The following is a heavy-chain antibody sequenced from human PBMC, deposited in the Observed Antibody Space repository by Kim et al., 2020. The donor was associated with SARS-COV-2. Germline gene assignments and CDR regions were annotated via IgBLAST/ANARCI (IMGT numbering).Heavy chain of an antibody. CDR3: AKDKHHMTGSGLGY. Sequence: YADSVKGRFTISRDNSKNTLYLQMNSLRAEDTAVYYCAKDKHHMTGSGLGYWGQGTLVTVSS. V-gene: IGHV3-33*06. D-gene: IGHD6-19*01. J-gene: IGHJ4*02.